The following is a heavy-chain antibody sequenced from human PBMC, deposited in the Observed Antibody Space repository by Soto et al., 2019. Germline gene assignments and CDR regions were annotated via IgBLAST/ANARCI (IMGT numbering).Heavy chain of an antibody. CDR1: GFTFSSYS. CDR3: AAQGLGYCSGGSCYSGY. CDR2: ISSSSSYI. D-gene: IGHD2-15*01. J-gene: IGHJ4*02. Sequence: GGSLRLSCAASGFTFSSYSMNWVRQAPGKGLEWVSSISSSSSYIYYADSVKGRFTISRDNAKNSLYLQMNSLRAEDTAVYYCAAQGLGYCSGGSCYSGYWGQGTLVTVSS. V-gene: IGHV3-21*01.